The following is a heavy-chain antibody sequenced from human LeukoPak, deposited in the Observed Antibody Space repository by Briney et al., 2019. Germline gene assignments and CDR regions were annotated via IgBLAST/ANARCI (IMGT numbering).Heavy chain of an antibody. J-gene: IGHJ4*02. V-gene: IGHV4-30-2*01. CDR2: IYHSGST. D-gene: IGHD2-2*01. Sequence: SETLSLTCTVSGGSISSGGYYWSWIRQPPGKGLEWIGYIYHSGSTYYNPSLKSRVTISVDRSKNQFSLKLSSVTAADTAVYYCARSRGYCSSTSCRLGPIFDYWGQGTLVTVSS. CDR3: ARSRGYCSSTSCRLGPIFDY. CDR1: GGSISSGGYY.